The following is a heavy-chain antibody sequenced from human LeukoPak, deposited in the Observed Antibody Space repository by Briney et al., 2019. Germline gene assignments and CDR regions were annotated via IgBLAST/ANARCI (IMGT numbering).Heavy chain of an antibody. Sequence: VASVKVYCKASGGTLSSYAISLVGQVPGPWLDLMGRFIPILGIANYAQKFQGRVTITADKSTSTAYMELSSLRSEDTAVYYCARDVYSYDFWSGYYTGEDYWGQGTLVTVSS. D-gene: IGHD3-3*01. CDR1: GGTLSSYA. J-gene: IGHJ4*02. V-gene: IGHV1-69*04. CDR2: FIPILGIA. CDR3: ARDVYSYDFWSGYYTGEDY.